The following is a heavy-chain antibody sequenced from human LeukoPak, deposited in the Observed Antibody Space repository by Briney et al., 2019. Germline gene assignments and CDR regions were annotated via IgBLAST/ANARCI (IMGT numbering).Heavy chain of an antibody. V-gene: IGHV1-8*01. J-gene: IGHJ4*02. CDR3: ARVGTMVRGVTGD. D-gene: IGHD3-10*01. CDR2: MNPNSGNT. CDR1: GYTFTSYD. Sequence: GASVKVPCKASGYTFTSYDINWVRQATGQGLEWMGWMNPNSGNTGYAQKFQGRVTMTRNTSISTAYMELSSLRSEDTAVYYCARVGTMVRGVTGDWGQGTLVTVSS.